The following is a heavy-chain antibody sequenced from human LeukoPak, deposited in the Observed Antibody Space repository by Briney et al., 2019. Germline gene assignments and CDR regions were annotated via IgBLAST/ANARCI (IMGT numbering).Heavy chain of an antibody. Sequence: GGSLRLSCAASGFTFSSYEMNWVRQAPGKGLEWVSYISTSGTTIYYADSVKGRFTISRDNAKNSLYLQMNNLRAEDTAVYYCARAMDSSSSRYQAFEYWGQGTPVTVSS. CDR3: ARAMDSSSSRYQAFEY. V-gene: IGHV3-48*03. CDR1: GFTFSSYE. CDR2: ISTSGTTI. D-gene: IGHD2-2*01. J-gene: IGHJ4*02.